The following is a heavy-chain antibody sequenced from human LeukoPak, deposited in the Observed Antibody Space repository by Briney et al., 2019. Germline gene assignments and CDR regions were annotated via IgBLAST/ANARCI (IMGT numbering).Heavy chain of an antibody. Sequence: GESLTLSCAASGFTVSSIYMSWVRQAPGEGREWVSFIYSGGSTYYADSVKGRFTISRDNSKNTLYLQMNSLRAEDTAVYYCARDSMGTVGFDYWGQGSLVTVSS. J-gene: IGHJ4*02. D-gene: IGHD4-17*01. CDR1: GFTVSSIY. CDR2: IYSGGST. V-gene: IGHV3-66*01. CDR3: ARDSMGTVGFDY.